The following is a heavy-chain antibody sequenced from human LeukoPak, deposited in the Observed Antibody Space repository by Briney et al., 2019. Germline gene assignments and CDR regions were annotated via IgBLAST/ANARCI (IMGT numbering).Heavy chain of an antibody. V-gene: IGHV4-39*07. CDR1: GGSISGSSYY. CDR3: ARVRSGYYYYMDV. CDR2: IYYSGST. D-gene: IGHD3-10*01. Sequence: PSETLSLTCTVSGGSISGSSYYWGWIRQPPGKGLEWIGSIYYSGSTNYNPSLKSRVTISVDTSKNQFSLKLSSVTAADTAVYYCARVRSGYYYYMDVWGKGTTVTISS. J-gene: IGHJ6*03.